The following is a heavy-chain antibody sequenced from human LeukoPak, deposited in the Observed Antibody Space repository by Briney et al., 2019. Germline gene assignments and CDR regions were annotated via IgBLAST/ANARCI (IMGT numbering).Heavy chain of an antibody. Sequence: GGSLRLSCAASGFTFSSYWMHWVRQAPGKGLVWVSRINSDGSSTSYADSVKGRFTISRDNAKNTLYLQMNGLRAEDTAVYYCARGDGYNLVDYWGQGTLVTVSS. D-gene: IGHD5-24*01. J-gene: IGHJ4*02. V-gene: IGHV3-74*01. CDR1: GFTFSSYW. CDR3: ARGDGYNLVDY. CDR2: INSDGSST.